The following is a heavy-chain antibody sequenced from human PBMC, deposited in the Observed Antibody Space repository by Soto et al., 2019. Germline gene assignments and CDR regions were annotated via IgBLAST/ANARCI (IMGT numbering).Heavy chain of an antibody. J-gene: IGHJ6*02. CDR3: ARNGTYSSSLSQYSGMDA. CDR1: GGTFDNFI. CDR2: IVPMLGTP. V-gene: IGHV1-69*13. D-gene: IGHD1-26*01. Sequence: GASVKVSCKASGGTFDNFIMNWVRQTPGRGLEWMGGIVPMLGTPTYAEKFKGRVTISATGSTSTMYMEVTSLRSEDTAIYYCARNGTYSSSLSQYSGMDAWDQGTTVTVSS.